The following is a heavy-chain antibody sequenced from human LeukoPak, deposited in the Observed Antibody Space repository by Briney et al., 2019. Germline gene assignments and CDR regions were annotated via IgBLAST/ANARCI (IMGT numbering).Heavy chain of an antibody. J-gene: IGHJ4*02. Sequence: PGGSLRLSCAASGFTFSSYAMHWVRQAPGKGLEWVAVISYDGSNKYYADSVKGRFTISRDNSKNTLYLQMNSLRAEDTAVYYCARNYVWGSYPQGGDYWGQGTLVTVSS. CDR3: ARNYVWGSYPQGGDY. CDR2: ISYDGSNK. D-gene: IGHD3-16*02. V-gene: IGHV3-30*04. CDR1: GFTFSSYA.